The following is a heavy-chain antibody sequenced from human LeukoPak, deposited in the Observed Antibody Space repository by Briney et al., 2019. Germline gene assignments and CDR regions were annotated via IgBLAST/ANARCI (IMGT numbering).Heavy chain of an antibody. CDR3: ARGLEAVAGIRNYYYMDV. CDR1: GGSISSSSYY. CDR2: IYYSGST. Sequence: PSETLSLTCTVSGGSISSSSYYWGWIRQPPGKGLEWIGSIYYSGSTYYNPSLKSRVTISVDTSKNQFSLKLSSVTAADTAVYYCARGLEAVAGIRNYYYMDVWGKGTTVTVSS. V-gene: IGHV4-39*07. D-gene: IGHD6-19*01. J-gene: IGHJ6*03.